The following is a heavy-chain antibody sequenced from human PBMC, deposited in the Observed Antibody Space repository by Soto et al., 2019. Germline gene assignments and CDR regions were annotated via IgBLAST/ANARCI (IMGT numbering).Heavy chain of an antibody. CDR1: GYSFTSYW. CDR2: IDPSDSYT. D-gene: IGHD6-13*01. Sequence: PGESLKISGKGSGYSFTSYWISWVRQMPGKGLEWMGRIDPSDSYTNYSPSFQDHVTIPADNSISTAYLQWRSLKASATPTYYCAGWSAAGNYWGQGTLVTVSS. CDR3: AGWSAAGNY. J-gene: IGHJ4*02. V-gene: IGHV5-10-1*01.